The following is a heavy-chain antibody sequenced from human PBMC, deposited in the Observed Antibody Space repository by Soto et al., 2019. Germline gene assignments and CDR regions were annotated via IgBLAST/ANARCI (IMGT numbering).Heavy chain of an antibody. CDR3: AKAGATWGAYYYGMDV. V-gene: IGHV3-30*18. J-gene: IGHJ6*02. CDR1: GYSFRSYG. D-gene: IGHD1-26*01. Sequence: QVQLVESGGGVVQPGRSLRLSCAASGYSFRSYGMHWVRQAPGKGLEWVAAISNDGSNKYYTDSVKGRFTISRDNLKNTLYQQMDVLRPEDTAVYYCAKAGATWGAYYYGMDVWGQGTTVT. CDR2: ISNDGSNK.